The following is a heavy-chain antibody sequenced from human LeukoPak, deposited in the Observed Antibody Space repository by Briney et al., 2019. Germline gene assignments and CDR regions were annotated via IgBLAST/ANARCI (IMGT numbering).Heavy chain of an antibody. CDR1: GFTFGDYA. D-gene: IGHD2-2*01. Sequence: GGSLRLSCTASGFTFGDYAMSWVRQAPGKGLEWVGFIRSKAYGGTTEYAASVKGRFTISRDDSKSIAYLQMNSLKTEDTAVYYCTRDGNFDIVVVPAAIYFDYWGQGTLVTVSS. CDR3: TRDGNFDIVVVPAAIYFDY. V-gene: IGHV3-49*04. J-gene: IGHJ4*02. CDR2: IRSKAYGGTT.